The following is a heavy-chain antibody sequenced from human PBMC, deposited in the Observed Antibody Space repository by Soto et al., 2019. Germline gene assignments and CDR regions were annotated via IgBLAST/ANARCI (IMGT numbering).Heavy chain of an antibody. CDR1: GYTLTELS. J-gene: IGHJ4*02. CDR3: ATAPPIVVVPAAIGARTNFDY. Sequence: ASVKVSCKVSGYTLTELSMHWVRQAPGKGLEWMGGFDPEDGETIYAQKFQGRVTMTEDTSTDTAYMELSSLRSEDTAVYYCATAPPIVVVPAAIGARTNFDYWGQGTLVTVSS. D-gene: IGHD2-2*02. V-gene: IGHV1-24*01. CDR2: FDPEDGET.